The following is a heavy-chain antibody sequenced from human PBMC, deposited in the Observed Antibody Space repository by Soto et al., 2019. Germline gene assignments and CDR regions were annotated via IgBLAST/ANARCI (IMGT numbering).Heavy chain of an antibody. CDR3: AHSRVAARPLDY. J-gene: IGHJ4*02. D-gene: IGHD6-6*01. CDR2: ISYDGSNK. Sequence: QVQLVESGGGVVQPGRSLRLSCAASGFTFSSYGMHWVRQAPGKGLEWVAVISYDGSNKYYADSVKGRFTISRDNSKNTLYLQMNSLRAEDTAVYYCAHSRVAARPLDYWGQGTLVTVSS. V-gene: IGHV3-30*03. CDR1: GFTFSSYG.